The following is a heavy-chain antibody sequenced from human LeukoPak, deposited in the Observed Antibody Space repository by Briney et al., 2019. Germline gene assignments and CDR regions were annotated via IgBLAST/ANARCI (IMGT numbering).Heavy chain of an antibody. CDR3: ATDYYDSSGYGNFDY. D-gene: IGHD3-22*01. CDR2: FDPVDGET. Sequence: ASVKVSCKVSGYTLTELSMYWVRQAPGKGLEWMGGFDPVDGETIYAQKFQGRVTMTEDTSTATAYMELSSLRSEDTAVYYCATDYYDSSGYGNFDYWGQGTLVTVSS. CDR1: GYTLTELS. V-gene: IGHV1-24*01. J-gene: IGHJ4*02.